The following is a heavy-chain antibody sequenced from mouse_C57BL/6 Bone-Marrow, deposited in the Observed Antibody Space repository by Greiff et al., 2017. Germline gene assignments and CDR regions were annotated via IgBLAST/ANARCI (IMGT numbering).Heavy chain of an antibody. CDR2: IYPGSGNT. Sequence: VMLVESGAELVRPGASVKLSCKASGYTFTDYYLNWVKQRPGQGLEWIARIYPGSGNTYYNEKFKGKATLTAEKSSSTAYMQLSSLTSEDSAVYFCARGGRLPGYFDDWGQGTTLTVSS. J-gene: IGHJ2*01. CDR1: GYTFTDYY. CDR3: ARGGRLPGYFDD. D-gene: IGHD2-2*01. V-gene: IGHV1-76*01.